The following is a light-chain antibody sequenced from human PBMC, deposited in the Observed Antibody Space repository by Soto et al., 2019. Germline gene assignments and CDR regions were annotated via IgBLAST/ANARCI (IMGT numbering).Light chain of an antibody. V-gene: IGLV2-8*01. CDR3: SSYAGSNTPLYV. CDR1: SSDVGGYNY. J-gene: IGLJ1*01. Sequence: QSALTQPPSASGSPGQSVTISCTGTSSDVGGYNYVSWYQQHPGKAPKLMIYEVSKRPSGVPDRFSGSKSGNTASLTVSGLQAEDEADYYCSSYAGSNTPLYVFGTGTKVTVL. CDR2: EVS.